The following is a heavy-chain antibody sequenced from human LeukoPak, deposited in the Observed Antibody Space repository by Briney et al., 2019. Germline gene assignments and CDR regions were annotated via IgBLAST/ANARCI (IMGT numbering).Heavy chain of an antibody. V-gene: IGHV1-2*02. CDR3: ARDMFPMVRGVVGYFYYYMDV. J-gene: IGHJ6*03. CDR2: INPISGNT. CDR1: GYTFTGYY. Sequence: ASVKVSCKASGYTFTGYYMHWVRQAPGKGPGWMGWINPISGNTNYAQKFQGSVTMTRDTSITTVYMELNRLTSDDTAVYYCARDMFPMVRGVVGYFYYYMDVWGKGTTVTVS. D-gene: IGHD3-10*01.